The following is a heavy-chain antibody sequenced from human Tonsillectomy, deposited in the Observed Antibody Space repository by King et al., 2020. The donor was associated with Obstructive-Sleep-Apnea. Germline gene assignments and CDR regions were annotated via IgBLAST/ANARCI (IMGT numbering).Heavy chain of an antibody. J-gene: IGHJ4*02. D-gene: IGHD6-13*01. V-gene: IGHV1-18*04. CDR2: ISAYNGNT. Sequence: QLVQSGAEVKKPGASVKVSCKASGYTFTSYGISWVRQAPGQGLEWMGWISAYNGNTNYARKLQGRVTMTTDTSTNTAYLELRSLRSDDTAVYYCARNLRDHPVFGSSWPAFDYWGQGTLVTVSS. CDR3: ARNLRDHPVFGSSWPAFDY. CDR1: GYTFTSYG.